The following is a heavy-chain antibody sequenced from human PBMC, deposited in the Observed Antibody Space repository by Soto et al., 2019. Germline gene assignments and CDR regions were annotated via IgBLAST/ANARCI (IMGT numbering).Heavy chain of an antibody. Sequence: SETLSLTCAVYGGSFSGYYWSWIRQPPGKGLEWIGEINHSGSTNYNPSLKSRVTISVDTSKNQFSLKLSSVTAADTAVYYCARGSGYCSSTSCYGNYYYYYGMDVWGQGTTVTVSS. CDR3: ARGSGYCSSTSCYGNYYYYYGMDV. D-gene: IGHD2-2*03. CDR1: GGSFSGYY. V-gene: IGHV4-34*01. J-gene: IGHJ6*02. CDR2: INHSGST.